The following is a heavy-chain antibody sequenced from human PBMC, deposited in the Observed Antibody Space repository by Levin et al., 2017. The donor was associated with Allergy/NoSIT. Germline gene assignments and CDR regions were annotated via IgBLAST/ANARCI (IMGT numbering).Heavy chain of an antibody. CDR2: INPSGGST. Sequence: GESLKISCKASGYTFTSYYMHWVRQAPGQGLEWMGIINPSGGSTSYAQKFQGRVTMTRDTSTSTVYMELSSLRSEDTAVYYCAREVVVAAKFDYWGQGTLVTVSS. D-gene: IGHD2-15*01. CDR3: AREVVVAAKFDY. J-gene: IGHJ4*02. V-gene: IGHV1-46*01. CDR1: GYTFTSYY.